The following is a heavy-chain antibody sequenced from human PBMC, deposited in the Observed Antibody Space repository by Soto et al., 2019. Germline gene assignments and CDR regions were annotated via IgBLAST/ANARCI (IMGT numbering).Heavy chain of an antibody. CDR1: GFTFSSYA. CDR3: ARDRYDFWSGYYSYNRGDYGMDV. CDR2: ISYDGSNK. V-gene: IGHV3-30-3*01. Sequence: GGSLRLSCAASGFTFSSYAMHWVRQAPGKGLEWVAVISYDGSNKYYADSVKGRFTISRDNSKNTLYLQMNSLRAEDTAVYYCARDRYDFWSGYYSYNRGDYGMDVWGQGTTVTVSS. D-gene: IGHD3-3*01. J-gene: IGHJ6*02.